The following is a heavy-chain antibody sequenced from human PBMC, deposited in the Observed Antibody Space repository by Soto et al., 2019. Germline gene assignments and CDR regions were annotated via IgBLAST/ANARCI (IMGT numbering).Heavy chain of an antibody. CDR1: GYTFTSYY. Sequence: ASVKVSCKASGYTFTSYYMHWVRQAPGQRLEWRGIINPSGGSTSYAQKFQGRVTMTRDTSTSTVYMELSSLRSEDTAVYYCARDGLELTPANYYYYYMDVWGKGTTVTVSS. CDR3: ARDGLELTPANYYYYYMDV. J-gene: IGHJ6*03. V-gene: IGHV1-46*03. CDR2: INPSGGST. D-gene: IGHD1-7*01.